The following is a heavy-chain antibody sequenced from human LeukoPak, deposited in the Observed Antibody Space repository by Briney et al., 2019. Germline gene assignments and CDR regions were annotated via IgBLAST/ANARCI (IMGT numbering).Heavy chain of an antibody. V-gene: IGHV3-30*04. CDR2: ISYDGSNK. CDR1: GFTFSSYA. Sequence: PGGSLRLSCAASGFTFSSYAMHWVRQAPGKGLEWVAVISYDGSNKYYADSVKGRFTISSDNSKNTLYLQMNSLRAEDRAVYYCARGPLCSSASCYTSGAFDMWGQGTMVTVSS. CDR3: ARGPLCSSASCYTSGAFDM. D-gene: IGHD2-2*02. J-gene: IGHJ3*02.